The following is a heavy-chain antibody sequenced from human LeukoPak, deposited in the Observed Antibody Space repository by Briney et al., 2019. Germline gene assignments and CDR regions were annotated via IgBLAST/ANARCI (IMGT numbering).Heavy chain of an antibody. CDR3: ARVVRNWNPNYFFDY. J-gene: IGHJ4*02. CDR1: GGTFSSYA. Sequence: SVKVSCKASGGTFSSYAISWVRQAPGQGLEWMGGIIPIFGTANYAQRFQGRVTITADESTSTAYMELSSLRSEDTAVYYCARVVRNWNPNYFFDYWGQGTLVTVSS. V-gene: IGHV1-69*13. D-gene: IGHD1-1*01. CDR2: IIPIFGTA.